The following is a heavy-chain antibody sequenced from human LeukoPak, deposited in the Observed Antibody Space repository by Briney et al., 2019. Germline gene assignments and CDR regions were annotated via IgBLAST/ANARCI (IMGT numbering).Heavy chain of an antibody. J-gene: IGHJ4*02. D-gene: IGHD5-18*01. Sequence: SETLSLTCAVYGGSFSGYYWSWIRQPPGKGLEWIGEINHSGSTNYNPSLKSRVTISVDTPKNQFSLKLSSVTAADTAVYYCATGPIQTTFDYWGQGTLVTVSS. CDR3: ATGPIQTTFDY. CDR1: GGSFSGYY. CDR2: INHSGST. V-gene: IGHV4-34*01.